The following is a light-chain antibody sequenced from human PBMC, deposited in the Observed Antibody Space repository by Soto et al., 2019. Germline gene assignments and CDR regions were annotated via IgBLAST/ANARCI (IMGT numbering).Light chain of an antibody. CDR2: DVK. J-gene: IGLJ2*01. Sequence: QSALTQPASVSGSPGQSTAISCTGSSSDVGSYNYVSWYQQHPGKAPKLMIYDVKNRPSGVSDRFSGSKSANTASLTISGLQAEDESDYYCSSYSSGSTLVFGGGTKVTVL. V-gene: IGLV2-14*01. CDR3: SSYSSGSTLV. CDR1: SSDVGSYNY.